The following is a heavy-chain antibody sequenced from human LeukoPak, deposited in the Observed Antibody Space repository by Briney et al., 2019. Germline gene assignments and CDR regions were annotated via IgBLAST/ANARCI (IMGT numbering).Heavy chain of an antibody. CDR3: ARDVRQQLLEGGFDN. D-gene: IGHD6-13*01. V-gene: IGHV4-4*07. Sequence: GSLRLSCAASGFTVSSNYMSWVRQAPGKGLEWIGRIFSSGSTSYNPSLKSRVTMSVDTSKNQFSLKVTSVTAADTAVYYCARDVRQQLLEGGFDNWGQGTLVTVSS. CDR1: GFTVSSNY. J-gene: IGHJ4*02. CDR2: IFSSGST.